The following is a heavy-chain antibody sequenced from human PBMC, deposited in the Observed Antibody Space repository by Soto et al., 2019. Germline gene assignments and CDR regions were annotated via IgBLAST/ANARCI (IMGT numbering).Heavy chain of an antibody. V-gene: IGHV3-53*01. CDR2: IYSGGST. D-gene: IGHD5-12*01. CDR3: ARFKDGYNFYFDY. J-gene: IGHJ4*02. Sequence: GGSLRLSCAASGFTVSSNYMSWVRQAPGKGLEWVSVIYSGGSTYYADSVKGRFTISRDNSKNTLYLQMNSLRAEDTAVYYCARFKDGYNFYFDYSGQGTLVTVSS. CDR1: GFTVSSNY.